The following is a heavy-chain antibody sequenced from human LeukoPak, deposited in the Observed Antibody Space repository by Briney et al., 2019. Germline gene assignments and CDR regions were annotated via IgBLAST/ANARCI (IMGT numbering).Heavy chain of an antibody. Sequence: GESLKISFKGSGXSFTSYWIGWVRQMPGKGLEWMGIFYPGDSDTRYSPSFQGQVTISADKSISTAYLQWSSLKASDTAMYYCARLEYSSSSVDFWGQGTLVTVPS. J-gene: IGHJ4*02. CDR2: FYPGDSDT. D-gene: IGHD6-6*01. CDR3: ARLEYSSSSVDF. V-gene: IGHV5-51*01. CDR1: GXSFTSYW.